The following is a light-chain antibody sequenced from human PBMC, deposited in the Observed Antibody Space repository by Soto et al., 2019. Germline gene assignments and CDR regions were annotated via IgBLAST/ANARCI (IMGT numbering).Light chain of an antibody. CDR3: QQYNKWLTWT. Sequence: EIVMTQSPATLSVSPGERDTLSCRASQNINSNLAWYQQKPGQGPRLLIYGAFTRATGVPVRFTGSGSGTDFTLTISILQPEDFAVYYCQQYNKWLTWTFGRGTKVDIK. CDR2: GAF. V-gene: IGKV3-15*01. CDR1: QNINSN. J-gene: IGKJ1*01.